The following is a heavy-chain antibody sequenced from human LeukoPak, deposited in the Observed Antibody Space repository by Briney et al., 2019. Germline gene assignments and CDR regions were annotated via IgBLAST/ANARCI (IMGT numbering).Heavy chain of an antibody. CDR3: ATTLAGDYHAFDI. CDR1: GYTFTGYY. V-gene: IGHV1-2*06. Sequence: ASVKVSCKASGYTFTGYYMHWVRQAPGQGLEWMGRINPNSGGTNYAQKFQGRVTMTRDTSISTVYMELSRLRSDDTAVYYCATTLAGDYHAFDIWGQGTMVTVSS. J-gene: IGHJ3*02. CDR2: INPNSGGT. D-gene: IGHD4-17*01.